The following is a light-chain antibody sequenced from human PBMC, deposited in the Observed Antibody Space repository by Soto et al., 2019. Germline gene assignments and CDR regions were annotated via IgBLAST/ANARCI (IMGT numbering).Light chain of an antibody. CDR3: QLYDNSSYT. CDR2: GAS. CDR1: QSVTSYY. J-gene: IGKJ2*01. V-gene: IGKV3-20*01. Sequence: EIVLTQSPGTLSLSPGERATLSCRASQSVTSYYLAWYQQKPGQAPRLLIYGASRRATDIPDGFSGSGSGTDFTLSISRLEPEDFAVYYCQLYDNSSYTFGQGIKLEIK.